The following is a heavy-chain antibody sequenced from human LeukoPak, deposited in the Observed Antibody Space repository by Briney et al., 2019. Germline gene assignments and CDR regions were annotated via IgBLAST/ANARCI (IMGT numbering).Heavy chain of an antibody. V-gene: IGHV4-39*07. CDR2: IYYSGST. D-gene: IGHD6-13*01. CDR1: GGSISSSSYY. CDR3: ARGWYSSSWLYYYMDV. Sequence: SETLSLTCTVSGGSISSSSYYWGWIRQPPGKGLEWIGSIYYSGSTYYNPSLKSRVTISVDTSKNQFSLKLSSVTAADTAVYYCARGWYSSSWLYYYMDVWGKGTTVTVSS. J-gene: IGHJ6*03.